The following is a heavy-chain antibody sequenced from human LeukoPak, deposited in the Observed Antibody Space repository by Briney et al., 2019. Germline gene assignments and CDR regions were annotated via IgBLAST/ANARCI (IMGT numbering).Heavy chain of an antibody. CDR1: GFMFSSYW. CDR2: IKEDGREK. V-gene: IGHV3-7*01. Sequence: GGSLRLSCAASGFMFSSYWMSWVRQAPEKGLECVANIKEDGREKYYVDSVKGRFTISRDNAKNSLYLQMSSLRAEDTAVYYCARGERPDYWGQGTLVTVSS. CDR3: ARGERPDY. J-gene: IGHJ4*02.